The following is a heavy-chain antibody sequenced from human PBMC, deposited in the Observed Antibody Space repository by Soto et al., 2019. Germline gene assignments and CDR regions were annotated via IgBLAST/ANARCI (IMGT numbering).Heavy chain of an antibody. J-gene: IGHJ5*02. CDR3: ARESAGSGKNNGFDH. CDR2: IHYSGGT. V-gene: IGHV4-59*02. Sequence: SETLSLTCTVYGGSVTSHYWSWIRQPPGKGLEWIGFIHYSGGTKYNPSLESRVTISVDTSQNQLSLRLNSVTAADTAVYYCARESAGSGKNNGFDHWGLGTLVTVSS. D-gene: IGHD3-10*01. CDR1: GGSVTSHY.